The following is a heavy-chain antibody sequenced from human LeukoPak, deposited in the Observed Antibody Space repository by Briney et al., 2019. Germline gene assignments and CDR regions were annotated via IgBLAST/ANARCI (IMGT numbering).Heavy chain of an antibody. J-gene: IGHJ3*02. V-gene: IGHV4-38-2*02. D-gene: IGHD3-22*01. CDR2: LYHGGAT. CDR1: GYSINSGYY. Sequence: SETLSLTCAVSGYSINSGYYWGWIRQPPGKGLEWIGSLYHGGATYSNPSLKSRVTIAVDTSKNQFSLKLSSVTAADTAVYYCARDRYYYDSSGYAFDIWGQGTMVTVSS. CDR3: ARDRYYYDSSGYAFDI.